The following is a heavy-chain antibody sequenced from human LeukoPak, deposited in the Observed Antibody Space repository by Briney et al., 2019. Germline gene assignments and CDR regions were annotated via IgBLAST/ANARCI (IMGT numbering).Heavy chain of an antibody. CDR3: ARHGSNSSSWYEEIYYGMDV. D-gene: IGHD6-13*01. V-gene: IGHV3-66*04. CDR1: GVIVSSNY. J-gene: IGHJ6*02. Sequence: GGSLRLSCEVSGVIVSSNYLSWVRQPPGKGLEWVSVLYSGGSTFYADSVKGRFTISRDNAKNSLYLQMNSLRAEDTAVYYCARHGSNSSSWYEEIYYGMDVWGQGTTVTVSS. CDR2: LYSGGST.